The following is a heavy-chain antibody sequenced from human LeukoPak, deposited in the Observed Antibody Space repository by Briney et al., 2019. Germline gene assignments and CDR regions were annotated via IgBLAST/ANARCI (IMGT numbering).Heavy chain of an antibody. V-gene: IGHV4-4*09. Sequence: SETLSLTCTVSGGSIRSYYWSWIRQSPGKGLEWIGYIYTSGSTNYNPSLKSRVTISLDTSKNQISLKLSSVTAADTAVYYCARHTTVVPPHYFDYWGQGTLVTVSS. J-gene: IGHJ4*02. D-gene: IGHD4-23*01. CDR3: ARHTTVVPPHYFDY. CDR1: GGSIRSYY. CDR2: IYTSGST.